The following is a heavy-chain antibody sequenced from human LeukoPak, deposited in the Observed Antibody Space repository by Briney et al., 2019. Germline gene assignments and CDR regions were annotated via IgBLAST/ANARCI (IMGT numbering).Heavy chain of an antibody. CDR1: GYSFTSYW. Sequence: GESLKISCMGSGYSFTSYWIGWVRQMPGKGLEWMGIIYPGDSDTRYSPSFQGQVTISADKSISTAYLQWSSLKASDTAMYYCARPVTTITIFGVVTEYFDYWGQGTLVTVSS. V-gene: IGHV5-51*01. J-gene: IGHJ4*02. CDR2: IYPGDSDT. D-gene: IGHD3-3*01. CDR3: ARPVTTITIFGVVTEYFDY.